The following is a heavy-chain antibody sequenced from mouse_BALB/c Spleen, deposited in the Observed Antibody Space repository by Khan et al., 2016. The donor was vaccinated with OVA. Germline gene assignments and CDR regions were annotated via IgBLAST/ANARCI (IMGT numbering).Heavy chain of an antibody. CDR1: GFTFSNYA. J-gene: IGHJ3*01. V-gene: IGHV5-6-5*01. Sequence: EVELVESGGGLVKPGGSLKLSCAASGFTFSNYAMSWVRQSPEKRLEWVASISSGDSTYYLDSVKGRFTISRDNARNILYLQMSSLRSEDTAMYYCARDYWFAYWGQETLVTVSA. CDR2: ISSGDST. CDR3: ARDYWFAY.